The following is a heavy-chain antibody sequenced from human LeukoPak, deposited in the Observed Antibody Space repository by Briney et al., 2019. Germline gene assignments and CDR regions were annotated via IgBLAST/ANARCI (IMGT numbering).Heavy chain of an antibody. CDR3: ARAENYDILTGSDYYYYGMDV. Sequence: SVKVSCKASGGTFSSYAISWVRQAPGQGLEWMGAIIPIFGTANYAQKFQGRVTITADESTSTAYMELSSLRSEDTAVYYCARAENYDILTGSDYYYYGMDVWGKGTTVTVSS. CDR1: GGTFSSYA. D-gene: IGHD3-9*01. J-gene: IGHJ6*04. V-gene: IGHV1-69*13. CDR2: IIPIFGTA.